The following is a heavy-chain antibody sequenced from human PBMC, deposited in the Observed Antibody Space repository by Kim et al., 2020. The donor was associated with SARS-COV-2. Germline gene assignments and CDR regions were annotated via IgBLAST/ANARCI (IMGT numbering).Heavy chain of an antibody. CDR2: IIPIFGTA. D-gene: IGHD2-2*01. V-gene: IGHV1-69*13. CDR3: ARVMGGGVVPAAILSRGGCGFVSCYYYYGMDV. CDR1: GGTFSSYA. J-gene: IGHJ6*02. Sequence: SVKVSCKASGGTFSSYAISWVRQAPGQGLEWMGGIIPIFGTANYAQKFQGRVTITADESTSTAYMELSSLRSEDTAVYYCARVMGGGVVPAAILSRGGCGFVSCYYYYGMDVWGQGTTVTVSS.